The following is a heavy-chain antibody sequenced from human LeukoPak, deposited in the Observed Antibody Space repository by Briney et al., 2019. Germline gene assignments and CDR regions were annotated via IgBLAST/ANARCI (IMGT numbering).Heavy chain of an antibody. CDR2: INHNGNVN. J-gene: IGHJ6*02. D-gene: IGHD3-16*01. CDR3: ARGGGLDV. Sequence: GGSLRLSCAASGFTFSNYWMNWARQAPGKGLEWVASINHNGNVNYYVDSVKGRFTISRDNAENSLYLQMSNLRAEDTAVCFCARGGGLDVWGQGATVTVSS. CDR1: GFTFSNYW. V-gene: IGHV3-7*03.